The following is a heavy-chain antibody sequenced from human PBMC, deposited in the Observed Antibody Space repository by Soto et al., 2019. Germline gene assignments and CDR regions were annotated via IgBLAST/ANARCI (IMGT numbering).Heavy chain of an antibody. CDR2: IGTAGDP. V-gene: IGHV3-13*05. Sequence: EVQLVESGGGLIQPGGSLRLSCAASGFTVSSNYMSWVRQAPGKGLEWVSVIGTAGDPYYPGSVKGRFTISRENAKNSLYLQMNSLRAGDTAVYYCARGSGPDAFDIWGQGTMVTVSS. CDR3: ARGSGPDAFDI. J-gene: IGHJ3*02. D-gene: IGHD2-15*01. CDR1: GFTVSSNY.